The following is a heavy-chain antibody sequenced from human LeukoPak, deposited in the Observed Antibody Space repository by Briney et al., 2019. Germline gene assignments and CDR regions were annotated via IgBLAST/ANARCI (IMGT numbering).Heavy chain of an antibody. Sequence: SETLSLTCTVSGGSISSSSYYWGWIRQPPGKGLEWIGSIYYSGSTNYNPSLKSRVTISVDTSKNQFSLKLSSVTAADTAVYYCARGAPYGSGAKHYYYYMDVWGKGTTVTISS. CDR2: IYYSGST. CDR1: GGSISSSSYY. CDR3: ARGAPYGSGAKHYYYYMDV. V-gene: IGHV4-39*07. D-gene: IGHD3-10*01. J-gene: IGHJ6*03.